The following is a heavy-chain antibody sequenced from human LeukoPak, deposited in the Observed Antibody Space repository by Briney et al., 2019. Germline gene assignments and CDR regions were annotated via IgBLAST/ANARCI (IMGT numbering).Heavy chain of an antibody. CDR1: GYTFTGYY. J-gene: IGHJ4*02. Sequence: ASVEVSCKASGYTFTGYYLHWVRQAPGQGLEWMGWINPKNGGTKYAQKFQGRVTMTRDTSISTAYMELSRLRSDDTAVYYCARLADCSSSSCRSFDYWGQGTLVTVSS. CDR2: INPKNGGT. V-gene: IGHV1-2*02. CDR3: ARLADCSSSSCRSFDY. D-gene: IGHD2-2*01.